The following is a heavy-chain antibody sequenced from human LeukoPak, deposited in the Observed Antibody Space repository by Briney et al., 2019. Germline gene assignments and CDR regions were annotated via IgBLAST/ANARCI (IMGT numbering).Heavy chain of an antibody. Sequence: SETLSLTCAVYGGSFSSYYWSWIRQPPGKGLEWIGEINHSGSTNYNPSLKSRVTISVDTSKNQFSLKLSSVTAADTAVYYCARDINTATEAFDYWGQGTLVTVSS. D-gene: IGHD5-18*01. V-gene: IGHV4-34*01. CDR2: INHSGST. J-gene: IGHJ4*02. CDR1: GGSFSSYY. CDR3: ARDINTATEAFDY.